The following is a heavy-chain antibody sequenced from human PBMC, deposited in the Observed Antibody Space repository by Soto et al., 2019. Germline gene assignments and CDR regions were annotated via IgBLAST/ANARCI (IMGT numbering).Heavy chain of an antibody. CDR1: GGTFSSYT. J-gene: IGHJ5*02. D-gene: IGHD6-13*01. V-gene: IGHV1-69*08. CDR3: GREGLQQRAGTGWFDP. CDR2: IIPILGIA. Sequence: QVQLVQSGAEVKKPGSSVKVSCKASGGTFSSYTISWVRQAPGQGLEWMGRIIPILGIATYAQKLQGRVTITADKSTSTAYMELSGLGSDGTAGYYWGREGLQQRAGTGWFDPWGQGTLVTVSS.